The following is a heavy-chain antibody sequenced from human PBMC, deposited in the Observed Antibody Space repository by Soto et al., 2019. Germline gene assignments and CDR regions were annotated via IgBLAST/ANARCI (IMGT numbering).Heavy chain of an antibody. J-gene: IGHJ6*03. CDR2: INAGNGNT. D-gene: IGHD2-15*01. CDR3: ARDNKRPLGYCSGGSCSGYYYYYMDV. Sequence: ASVKVSCKASGYSFITYDINWVRQAPGQRLEWMGWINAGNGNTKYSQKFQGRVTITRDTSASTAYMELSSLRSEDTAVYYCARDNKRPLGYCSGGSCSGYYYYYMDVWGKGTTVTVSS. CDR1: GYSFITYD. V-gene: IGHV1-3*01.